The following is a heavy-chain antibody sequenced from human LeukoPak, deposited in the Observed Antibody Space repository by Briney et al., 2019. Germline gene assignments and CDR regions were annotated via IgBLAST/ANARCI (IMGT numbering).Heavy chain of an antibody. CDR1: GASISSTNW. Sequence: SGTLSLTCVVSGASISSTNWWTWVRQPPGKGLEWIGEIFHRGSPNYNPSLESRVTISLDKSKSQFSLRLTSLTAADTAVYYCARLRADENSGHGYYYYSGLDIWGQGTPVTVSS. V-gene: IGHV4-4*02. J-gene: IGHJ6*02. CDR2: IFHRGSP. D-gene: IGHD5-12*01. CDR3: ARLRADENSGHGYYYYSGLDI.